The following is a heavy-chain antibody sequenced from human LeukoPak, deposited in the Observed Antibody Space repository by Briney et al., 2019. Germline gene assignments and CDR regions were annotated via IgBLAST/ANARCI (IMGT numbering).Heavy chain of an antibody. CDR1: GGSISSSSYS. J-gene: IGHJ3*02. Sequence: ASETLSLTCTVSGGSISSSSYSWGWIRQPPGKGLEWIGSIYYSGSTFYNPSLKSRVTISVDTSKNQFSLKLNSVTAADTAVYYCARDGPWLVPYAFDIWGQGTMVTVSS. CDR2: IYYSGST. D-gene: IGHD6-19*01. V-gene: IGHV4-39*02. CDR3: ARDGPWLVPYAFDI.